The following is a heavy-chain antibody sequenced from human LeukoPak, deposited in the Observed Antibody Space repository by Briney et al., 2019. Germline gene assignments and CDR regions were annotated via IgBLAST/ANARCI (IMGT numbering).Heavy chain of an antibody. J-gene: IGHJ4*02. CDR2: ISSSGSTI. CDR1: GFNFNYYG. CDR3: AGEDNYDDYYSDD. Sequence: PGGSLRLSCAGSGFNFNYYGFNWVRQAPGKGLEWVSHISSSGSTIFYADSVKGRFTISRDNAKNSVFLQMNSLRAEDTAIYYCAGEDNYDDYYSDDWGQGTLVTVSS. V-gene: IGHV3-48*03. D-gene: IGHD3-3*01.